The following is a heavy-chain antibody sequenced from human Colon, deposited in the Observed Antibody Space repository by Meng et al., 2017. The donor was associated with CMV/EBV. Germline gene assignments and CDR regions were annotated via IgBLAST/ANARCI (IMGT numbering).Heavy chain of an antibody. CDR2: ISSSSSYI. Sequence: GESLKISCAASGFTFSSYSMNWVRQAPGKGLEWVSSISSSSSYIYYADSVKGRFTISRDNAKNSLYLQMNSLRAEDTAVYYCARGLWFGELLGGYYYGMDVWGQGTTVTVS. D-gene: IGHD3-10*01. CDR3: ARGLWFGELLGGYYYGMDV. V-gene: IGHV3-21*01. CDR1: GFTFSSYS. J-gene: IGHJ6*02.